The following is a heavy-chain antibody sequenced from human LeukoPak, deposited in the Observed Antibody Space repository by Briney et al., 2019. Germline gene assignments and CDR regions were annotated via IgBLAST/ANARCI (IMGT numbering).Heavy chain of an antibody. V-gene: IGHV1-18*01. D-gene: IGHD4-17*01. CDR1: GYTFTSYG. J-gene: IGHJ4*02. Sequence: ASVKVSCKASGYTFTSYGISWVRQAPGQGLEWMGWISAYNGNTNYAQKLQGRVTMTTDTSTSTAYMELRSLRSDDTAVYYCAKSTPYGDLDGYYFDYWGQGTLVTVSS. CDR3: AKSTPYGDLDGYYFDY. CDR2: ISAYNGNT.